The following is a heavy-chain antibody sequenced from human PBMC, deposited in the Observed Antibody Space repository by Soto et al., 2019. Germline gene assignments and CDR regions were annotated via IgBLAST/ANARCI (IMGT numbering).Heavy chain of an antibody. V-gene: IGHV4-30-2*01. D-gene: IGHD3-22*01. CDR2: IYHSGST. CDR3: AKPPGLLFDY. J-gene: IGHJ4*02. Sequence: PSETLSLTCAFSGGSISSGGYSWSWIRQPPGKGLEWIGYIYHSGSTYYADSVKGRFTISRDNSKNTLYLQMNSLRAEDTAVYYCAKPPGLLFDYWGQGTLVTVS. CDR1: GGSISSGGYS.